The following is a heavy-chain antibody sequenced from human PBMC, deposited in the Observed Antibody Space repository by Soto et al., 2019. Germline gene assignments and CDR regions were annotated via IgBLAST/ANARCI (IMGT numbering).Heavy chain of an antibody. CDR1: GYSFNTYA. CDR2: INTANGNT. V-gene: IGHV1-3*04. D-gene: IGHD1-1*01. Sequence: QVPLVQSGAEVKKPGASVRVSCQASGYSFNTYAIHWVRQAPGPGLEWMGWINTANGNTEYSQKLQGRVTFTRDTSATTAYMNLSSLGSEDTATYYCARRYKSGGWFDPWGQGTLVTVSS. J-gene: IGHJ5*02. CDR3: ARRYKSGGWFDP.